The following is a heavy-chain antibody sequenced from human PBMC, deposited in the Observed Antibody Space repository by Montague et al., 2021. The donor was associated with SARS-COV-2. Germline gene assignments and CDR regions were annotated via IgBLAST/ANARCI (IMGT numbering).Heavy chain of an antibody. Sequence: SLRLSCGAFGLTFSSYAMHWVRQAPGKGLEWVAVISYDGSNKYYADSVKGRFTISRDTSKNTLYLQMNSLRAEDTAVYYCARPSSGSYYHAFDIWGQGTRVTVSS. CDR2: ISYDGSNK. CDR1: GLTFSSYA. J-gene: IGHJ3*02. V-gene: IGHV3-30-3*01. D-gene: IGHD1-26*01. CDR3: ARPSSGSYYHAFDI.